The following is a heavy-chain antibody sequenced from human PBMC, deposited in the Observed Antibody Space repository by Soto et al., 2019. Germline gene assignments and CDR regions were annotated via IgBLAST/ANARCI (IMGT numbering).Heavy chain of an antibody. D-gene: IGHD1-26*01. CDR2: TYYRSKWYY. J-gene: IGHJ4*01. Sequence: PSQTLSLTCAITGDSVSGNSAGWSWVRQSPSRGLEWLGRTYYRSKWYYEYAVSVRGRITINPDTSKNQYSLQLNSVTPEDTAVYFCARGEQYSGRIFDYWGQGTRVTVS. CDR1: GDSVSGNSAG. CDR3: ARGEQYSGRIFDY. V-gene: IGHV6-1*01.